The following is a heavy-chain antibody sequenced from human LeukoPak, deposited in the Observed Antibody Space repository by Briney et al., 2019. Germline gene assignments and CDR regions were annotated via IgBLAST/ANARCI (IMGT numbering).Heavy chain of an antibody. D-gene: IGHD1-1*01. V-gene: IGHV3-11*01. Sequence: GGSLRLSCAASGFTFSDYYMSWIGQTRGKGLEWVSYISPSGTTMFYADSVKGRFTISRDNAKSSLSLQMNSLRAEDSAVYYCARYKGLGDWGQGTLVTVSS. CDR3: ARYKGLGD. CDR1: GFTFSDYY. J-gene: IGHJ4*02. CDR2: ISPSGTTM.